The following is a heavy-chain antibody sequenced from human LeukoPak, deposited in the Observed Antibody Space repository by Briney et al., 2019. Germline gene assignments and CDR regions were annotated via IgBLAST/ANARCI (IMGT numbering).Heavy chain of an antibody. J-gene: IGHJ4*02. D-gene: IGHD4-17*01. V-gene: IGHV3-7*03. CDR2: IKQDGSEK. CDR3: ARGQTTVTN. CDR1: GFTFSSNW. Sequence: GGSLRLSCAASGFTFSSNWMSWVRQAPGKGLEWVANIKQDGSEKYYLDSVKGRFTISRDNARNSLYLQMNSLRAEDTAVYYCARGQTTVTNWGQGTLVTVSS.